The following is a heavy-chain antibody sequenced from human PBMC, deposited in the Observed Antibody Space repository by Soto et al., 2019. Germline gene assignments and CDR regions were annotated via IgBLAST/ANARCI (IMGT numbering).Heavy chain of an antibody. CDR2: IYYSGTT. V-gene: IGHV4-59*01. D-gene: IGHD5-18*01. CDR1: GGSISNYY. J-gene: IGHJ4*02. Sequence: SETLSLTCTVSGGSISNYYWSWIRQPPGKGLEWIGYIYYSGTTNYNPSLKSRVTISVDTSKNQFSLKLSSVTAADTAVYYCARMGIQLWYFDYWGQGALVTVSS. CDR3: ARMGIQLWYFDY.